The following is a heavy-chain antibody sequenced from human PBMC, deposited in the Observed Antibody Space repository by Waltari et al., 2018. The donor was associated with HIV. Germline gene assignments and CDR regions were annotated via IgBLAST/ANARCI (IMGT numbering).Heavy chain of an antibody. D-gene: IGHD3-10*01. CDR2: INHSGTT. Sequence: QVQLQQWGAGLLEPSETLSLTCAVYGGSLHNYYWSWVRQFPGEGLEWIGEINHSGTTTYNPSLQSRLTMSVDTSKNQFSLKLTSVTAADTAVYYCVRHPKRVPSARQSYFDYWGQGTLVTVSS. V-gene: IGHV4-34*02. CDR3: VRHPKRVPSARQSYFDY. CDR1: GGSLHNYY. J-gene: IGHJ4*02.